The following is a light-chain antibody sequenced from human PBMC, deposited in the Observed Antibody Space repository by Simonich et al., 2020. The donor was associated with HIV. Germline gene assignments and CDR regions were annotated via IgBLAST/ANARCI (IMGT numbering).Light chain of an antibody. CDR1: QSISSN. CDR2: GAS. Sequence: ELVMTQSPVTLSVSPGERATLYCRASQSISSNLAGDQQKPGQAPRLLIYGASTRATGIPARFSASVSGTEFTLTITSLQSEDFAVYYCQQYKYWYTFGQGTKLEIK. V-gene: IGKV3-15*01. CDR3: QQYKYWYT. J-gene: IGKJ2*01.